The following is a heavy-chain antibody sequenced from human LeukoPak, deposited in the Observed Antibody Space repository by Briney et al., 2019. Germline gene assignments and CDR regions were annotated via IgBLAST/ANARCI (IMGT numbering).Heavy chain of an antibody. J-gene: IGHJ4*02. V-gene: IGHV3-30-3*01. CDR3: ARVQNSYHYDSSGYVYY. Sequence: GGSLRLSCAASGFTFSDYAIHWVRQAPGKGLEWVAVISYDGNKKYYADSVKGRFTISRDNSKNTLYLQVNSLRAEDTAVYYCARVQNSYHYDSSGYVYYWGQGTLVTVSS. CDR1: GFTFSDYA. CDR2: ISYDGNKK. D-gene: IGHD3-22*01.